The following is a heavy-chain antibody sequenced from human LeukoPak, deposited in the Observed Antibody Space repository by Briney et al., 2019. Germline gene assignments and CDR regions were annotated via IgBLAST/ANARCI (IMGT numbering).Heavy chain of an antibody. CDR3: AKDRSGGGDYYFGMDV. CDR2: ISGSGGST. CDR1: GLTFSSYA. Sequence: GGSLRLSCAASGLTFSSYAMSWVRQAPGKGLEWVSSISGSGGSTYYADSVKGRFTISRDNSQNTLYLQMNSLRAEDTAVYYCAKDRSGGGDYYFGMDVWGPGTTVTISS. V-gene: IGHV3-23*01. D-gene: IGHD6-19*01. J-gene: IGHJ6*02.